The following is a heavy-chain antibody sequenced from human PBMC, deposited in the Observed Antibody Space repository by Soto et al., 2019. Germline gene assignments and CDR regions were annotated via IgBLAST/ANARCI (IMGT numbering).Heavy chain of an antibody. V-gene: IGHV4-30-4*01. CDR1: GGSISSGDYY. D-gene: IGHD2-2*01. CDR3: ARERPDGTRLDP. J-gene: IGHJ5*02. CDR2: IYYSGNT. Sequence: QVQLQESGPGLVKPSQTLSLTYTVSGGSISSGDYYWSWIRQPPGKGLEWIGYIYYSGNTYYSPSLKSRVTISVDTSKNQFSLKLSSVTAADTAVYYCARERPDGTRLDPWGQGTLVTVSS.